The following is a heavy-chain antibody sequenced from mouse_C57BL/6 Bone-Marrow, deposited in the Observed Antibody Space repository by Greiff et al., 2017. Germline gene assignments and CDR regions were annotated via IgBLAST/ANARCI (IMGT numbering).Heavy chain of an antibody. CDR2: IWGDGST. CDR1: GFSLTSYG. V-gene: IGHV2-3*01. D-gene: IGHD1-1*01. J-gene: IGHJ4*01. CDR3: AKGHFTVVADYYAMDY. Sequence: VQLQQSGPGLVAPSQSLSITCTVSGFSLTSYGVSWVRQPPGKGLEWLGVIWGDGSTNYHSALISRLSISKDNSKSRVFLKLNSLQADDTATYYCAKGHFTVVADYYAMDYWGQGTSVTVSS.